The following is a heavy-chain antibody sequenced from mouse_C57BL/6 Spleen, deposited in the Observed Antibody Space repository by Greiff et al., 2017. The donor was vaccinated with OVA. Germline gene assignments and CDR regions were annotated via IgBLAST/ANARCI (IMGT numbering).Heavy chain of an antibody. Sequence: VQLQQPGAELVMPGASVKLSCKASGYTFTSYWMHWVKQRPGQGLEWIGEIDPSYSYTNYNQKFKGKSTLTVDKSSSTAYMQLSSLTSEDSAVYYCARTGDGYPFAYWGQGTLVTVSA. J-gene: IGHJ3*01. CDR3: ARTGDGYPFAY. CDR2: IDPSYSYT. CDR1: GYTFTSYW. D-gene: IGHD2-3*01. V-gene: IGHV1-69*01.